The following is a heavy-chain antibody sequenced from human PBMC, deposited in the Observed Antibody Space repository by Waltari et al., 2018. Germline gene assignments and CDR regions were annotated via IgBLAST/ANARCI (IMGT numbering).Heavy chain of an antibody. CDR3: ARGGGGDWEWFDP. J-gene: IGHJ5*02. CDR2: IYYTGST. V-gene: IGHV4-59*01. D-gene: IGHD2-21*02. CDR1: GGSISGFY. Sequence: QVQLQESGPSLLKPSETLSLICTVSGGSISGFYWSWVRQPPGKGLDWIGYIYYTGSTNVNPPLTIRVTMSVDTSKNQFSLKLSAVTAADTAFYYCARGGGGDWEWFDPWGQGTLVTVSS.